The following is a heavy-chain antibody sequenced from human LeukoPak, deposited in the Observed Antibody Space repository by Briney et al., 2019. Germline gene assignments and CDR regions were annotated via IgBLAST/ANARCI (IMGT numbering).Heavy chain of an antibody. Sequence: ASVKVSCKASGYTFTGYYMHWVRQAPGQGLEWMGWINPNSGGTNYAQKFQGRVTMTRDTSISTAYMELSRLRSDNTAVYYCARGGRLDGDYESAFDIWGQGTMVTVSS. CDR3: ARGGRLDGDYESAFDI. CDR1: GYTFTGYY. D-gene: IGHD4-17*01. CDR2: INPNSGGT. V-gene: IGHV1-2*02. J-gene: IGHJ3*02.